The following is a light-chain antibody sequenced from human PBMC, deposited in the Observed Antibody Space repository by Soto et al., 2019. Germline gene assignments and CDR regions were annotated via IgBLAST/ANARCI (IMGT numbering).Light chain of an antibody. Sequence: DIQMTQSPSTLSGSVGDRVTITCRASQTISSWLAWYQQKTGKAPKILIYAASSLQSGVPSRFSGGGSGTDFTLTISSLQPEDFSTYYCQQSYSTPITFGQGTRLEIK. V-gene: IGKV1-39*01. CDR1: QTISSW. CDR3: QQSYSTPIT. J-gene: IGKJ5*01. CDR2: AAS.